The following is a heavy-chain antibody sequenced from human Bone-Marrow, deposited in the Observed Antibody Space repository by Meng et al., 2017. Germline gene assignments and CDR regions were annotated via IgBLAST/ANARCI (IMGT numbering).Heavy chain of an antibody. V-gene: IGHV3-7*01. Sequence: GESLKISCAASGFTFSSYWMSWVRQAPGKGLEWVANIKQDGSEKYYVDSVKGRFTISRDNAKNSLYLQMNSLRAEDTAVYYCARDFPGYCSSTSCYALHDAFDIWGQGTMVTVSS. CDR2: IKQDGSEK. CDR1: GFTFSSYW. J-gene: IGHJ3*02. D-gene: IGHD2-2*01. CDR3: ARDFPGYCSSTSCYALHDAFDI.